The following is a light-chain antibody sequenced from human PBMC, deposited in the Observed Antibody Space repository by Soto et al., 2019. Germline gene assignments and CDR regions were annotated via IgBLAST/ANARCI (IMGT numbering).Light chain of an antibody. J-gene: IGKJ5*01. CDR3: QTYGNSPQIT. CDR2: GAS. V-gene: IGKV3-20*01. CDR1: QRVRNRY. Sequence: LSPGPLSLSKGARATLSCRASQRVRNRYWAWYPPTPGQAPRLIMSGASSRSTGIPDRCSGNASGTDFTLTIVRLEPQDFSVYYCQTYGNSPQITFGQGTRLEIK.